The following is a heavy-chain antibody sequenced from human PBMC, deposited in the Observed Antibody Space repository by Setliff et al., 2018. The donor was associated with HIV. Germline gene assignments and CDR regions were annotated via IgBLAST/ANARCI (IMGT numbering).Heavy chain of an antibody. CDR1: GASITGSSYY. J-gene: IGHJ3*02. D-gene: IGHD2-21*01. Sequence: SETLSLTCSVSGASITGSSYYWGWIRQPPGKGLEWIGSIYHSGNTYHSPSLKTRVTISVDTSKNQFSLKLSSVTAADTGVYFCARLFQVMSYGFDIWGQGTMVTVSS. V-gene: IGHV4-39*01. CDR2: IYHSGNT. CDR3: ARLFQVMSYGFDI.